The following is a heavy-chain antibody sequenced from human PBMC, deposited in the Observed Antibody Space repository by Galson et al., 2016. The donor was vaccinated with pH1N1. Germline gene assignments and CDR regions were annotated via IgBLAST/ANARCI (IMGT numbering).Heavy chain of an antibody. CDR3: AGRRGGLYYFDY. V-gene: IGHV5-51*03. D-gene: IGHD2-15*01. CDR1: GYSFTNYW. J-gene: IGHJ4*02. CDR2: IFLGDSDT. Sequence: QSGAEVKKPGESLKISCEVSGYSFTNYWIGWARQMPGRGLEWMGIIFLGDSDTRYNPPFQGQVTISADKSITTAYLQWSSLKASDTAIYYCAGRRGGLYYFDYWGQGSLVTVSS.